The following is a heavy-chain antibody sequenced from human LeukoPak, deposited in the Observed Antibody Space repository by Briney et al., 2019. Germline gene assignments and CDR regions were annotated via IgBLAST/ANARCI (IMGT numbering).Heavy chain of an antibody. Sequence: ASVKVSCKASGYTFTGYYMHWVRQAPGQGLEWMGWINPNSGGTNYAQKFQGRVTMTRDTSISTAYMGLSRLRSDDTAVYYCARVCTGGDCYPLYYFDYWGQGTLVTASS. CDR2: INPNSGGT. V-gene: IGHV1-2*02. CDR1: GYTFTGYY. D-gene: IGHD2-21*02. J-gene: IGHJ4*02. CDR3: ARVCTGGDCYPLYYFDY.